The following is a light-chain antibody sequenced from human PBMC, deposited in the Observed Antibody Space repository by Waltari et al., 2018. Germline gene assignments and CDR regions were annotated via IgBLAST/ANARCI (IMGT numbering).Light chain of an antibody. CDR1: QSISNW. V-gene: IGKV1-5*03. CDR3: QQYNSYSLLT. Sequence: DIQMTQSPSTLSASVGDRVTITCRASQSISNWLAWYQQKPGKAPKLLPYKASTLESGAPSRFSGSGSGTEVTLTISSLQPDDFATYYCQQYNSYSLLTFGGGTKVEIK. J-gene: IGKJ4*01. CDR2: KAS.